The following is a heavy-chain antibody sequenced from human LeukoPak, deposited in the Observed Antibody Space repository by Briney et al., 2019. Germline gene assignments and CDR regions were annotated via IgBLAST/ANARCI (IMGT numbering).Heavy chain of an antibody. CDR1: GGSISSSNW. CDR3: ASPGSHDAFDI. CDR2: IYSGGST. Sequence: ETLSLTCAVSGGSISSSNWWSWVRQAPGKGLEWVSVIYSGGSTYYADSVKGRFTISRDNSKNTLYLQMNSLRAEDTAVYYCASPGSHDAFDIWGQGTMVTVSS. V-gene: IGHV3-53*01. J-gene: IGHJ3*02. D-gene: IGHD1-14*01.